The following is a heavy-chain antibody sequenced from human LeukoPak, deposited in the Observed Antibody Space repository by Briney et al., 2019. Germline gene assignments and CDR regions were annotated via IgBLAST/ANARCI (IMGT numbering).Heavy chain of an antibody. Sequence: GASVKVSCKASGGTFSSYAISWVRQAPGQGLEWMGWINPNSGGTNYAQKFQGRVTMTRDTSISTAYMELSRLRSDDTAVYYCARGIHSSSNYHDAFDIWGQGTMVTVSS. CDR1: GGTFSSYA. V-gene: IGHV1-2*02. CDR3: ARGIHSSSNYHDAFDI. CDR2: INPNSGGT. J-gene: IGHJ3*02. D-gene: IGHD6-13*01.